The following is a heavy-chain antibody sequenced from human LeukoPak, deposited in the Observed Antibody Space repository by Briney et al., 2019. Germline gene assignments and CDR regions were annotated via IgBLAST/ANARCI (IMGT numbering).Heavy chain of an antibody. V-gene: IGHV3-66*01. CDR2: IYSGGST. Sequence: GGSLRLSCAASGFTVSSNYMSWVRQAPGKGLEWVSVIYSGGSTYYADSVKGRFTISRDNSKNTLYLQMNSLRAEDTAVYYCARSLLWFGELSWWFDPWGQGTLVTVSP. CDR1: GFTVSSNY. D-gene: IGHD3-10*01. CDR3: ARSLLWFGELSWWFDP. J-gene: IGHJ5*02.